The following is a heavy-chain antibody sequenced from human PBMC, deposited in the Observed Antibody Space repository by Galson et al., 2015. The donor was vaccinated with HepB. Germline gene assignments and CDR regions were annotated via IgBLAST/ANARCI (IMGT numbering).Heavy chain of an antibody. Sequence: SLRLSCAASGFTFSSYAMHWVRQAPGKGLEWVAVISYDGSNKYYADSVKGRFTISRDNSKNTLYLQMNSLRAEDTAVYYCARDSGIVVVPAAMGWFDPWGQGTLVTVSS. V-gene: IGHV3-30*04. CDR2: ISYDGSNK. CDR3: ARDSGIVVVPAAMGWFDP. J-gene: IGHJ5*02. D-gene: IGHD2-2*01. CDR1: GFTFSSYA.